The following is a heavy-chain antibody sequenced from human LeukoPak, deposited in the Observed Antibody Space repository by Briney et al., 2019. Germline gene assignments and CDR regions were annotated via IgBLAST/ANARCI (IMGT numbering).Heavy chain of an antibody. CDR3: AVGGVYLRGGAEAFDI. V-gene: IGHV4-4*02. J-gene: IGHJ3*02. Sequence: TLPLTCAVSGGSISSSNWWSWVRQPPGKGLEWIGEIYHSGSTNYNPSLKSRVTISVDKSKNQFSLKLSSVTAADTAVYYCAVGGVYLRGGAEAFDIWGQGPIVTVSS. D-gene: IGHD3-10*01. CDR2: IYHSGST. CDR1: GGSISSSNW.